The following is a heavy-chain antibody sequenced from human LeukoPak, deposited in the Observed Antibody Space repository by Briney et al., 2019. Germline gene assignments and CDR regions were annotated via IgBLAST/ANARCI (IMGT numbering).Heavy chain of an antibody. CDR1: GFTFSSYG. J-gene: IGHJ4*02. Sequence: GGSLRLSCAASGFTFSSYGMSWVRRAPGRGPEWVSGISGSGGNTYYADSVKGRFTISRDNSQNTLYLQMNTLRAEDAAVYYCAKVVSGYHFDYWGQGTLVTVSS. V-gene: IGHV3-23*01. CDR3: AKVVSGYHFDY. D-gene: IGHD5-12*01. CDR2: ISGSGGNT.